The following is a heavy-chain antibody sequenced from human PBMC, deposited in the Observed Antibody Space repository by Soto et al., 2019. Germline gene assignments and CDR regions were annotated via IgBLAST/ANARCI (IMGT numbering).Heavy chain of an antibody. D-gene: IGHD3-22*01. CDR3: ARDSSYYYDSSGYYFDY. J-gene: IGHJ4*02. V-gene: IGHV1-69*01. CDR2: IIPIFGTA. CDR1: GGTFSSYA. Sequence: QVQLVQSGAEVKKPGSSVKVSCKASGGTFSSYAISWVRQAPGQGLEWMGGIIPIFGTANYAQKFQGRVTITADESTSTAYMELSSLRSEDRAVYYCARDSSYYYDSSGYYFDYWGQGTLVTVSS.